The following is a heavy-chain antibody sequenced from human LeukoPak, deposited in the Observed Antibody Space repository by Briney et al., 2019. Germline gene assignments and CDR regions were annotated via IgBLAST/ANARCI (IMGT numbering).Heavy chain of an antibody. Sequence: PGGSLRLSCAASGFTFSSYRLHWVRQAPGKGLEWVALISYDGSEKYYADSVEGRFTISRDNSKSTLYLQMSSLSIEDTALYFCAGDPPGTPVGFDVWGQGTMVTVSS. D-gene: IGHD3-10*01. CDR3: AGDPPGTPVGFDV. CDR1: GFTFSSYR. CDR2: ISYDGSEK. J-gene: IGHJ3*01. V-gene: IGHV3-30*03.